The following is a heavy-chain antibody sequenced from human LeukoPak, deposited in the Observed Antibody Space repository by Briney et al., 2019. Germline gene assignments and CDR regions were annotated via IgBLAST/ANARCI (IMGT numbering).Heavy chain of an antibody. Sequence: PGGSLTLSCAASGLSFSSYAMSWVRQAPARGLEWVSAISGSGGSTYHADSVKGRFTISRDNSKNTLYLQMNSLRAEDTAVYYCAKDPPSVTTFDYWGQGTLVTVSS. D-gene: IGHD4-17*01. J-gene: IGHJ4*02. CDR3: AKDPPSVTTFDY. CDR1: GLSFSSYA. CDR2: ISGSGGST. V-gene: IGHV3-23*01.